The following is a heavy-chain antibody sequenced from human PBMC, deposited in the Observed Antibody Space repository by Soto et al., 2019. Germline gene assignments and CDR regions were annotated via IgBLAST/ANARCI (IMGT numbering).Heavy chain of an antibody. Sequence: PGGSLRLSCAASGFTFSSYAMGWVRQAPGKGLEWVSAISGSGGSTYYADSVKGRFTISRDNSKNTLYLQMNSLRAEDTAVYYCAKELYYYDSSGYYLGGFDYWGQGTLVTVSS. CDR2: ISGSGGST. V-gene: IGHV3-23*01. D-gene: IGHD3-22*01. J-gene: IGHJ4*02. CDR1: GFTFSSYA. CDR3: AKELYYYDSSGYYLGGFDY.